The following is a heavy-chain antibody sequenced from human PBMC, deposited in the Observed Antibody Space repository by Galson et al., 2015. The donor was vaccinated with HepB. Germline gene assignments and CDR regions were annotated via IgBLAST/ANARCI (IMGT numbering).Heavy chain of an antibody. Sequence: SLRLSCAASGFTFSSYAMSWVRQAPGKGLEWVSAISGSGGSTYYADSVKGRFTISRDNSKNTLYLQMNSLRAEDTAVYYCANDPTGDYQGTNWFDPWGQGTLVTVSS. V-gene: IGHV3-23*01. D-gene: IGHD7-27*01. CDR1: GFTFSSYA. CDR2: ISGSGGST. CDR3: ANDPTGDYQGTNWFDP. J-gene: IGHJ5*02.